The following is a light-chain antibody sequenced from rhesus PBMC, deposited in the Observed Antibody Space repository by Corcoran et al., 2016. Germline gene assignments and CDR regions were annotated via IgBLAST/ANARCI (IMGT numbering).Light chain of an antibody. J-gene: IGKJ1*01. V-gene: IGKV1-21*01. Sequence: DIQMTQSPSSLSASVGDRVAITCRASQDINSWLAWYQQKPGKAPKLLIYKASTLQRGVPSRVSGSGSGTDFTLTISSLQPEDFANYHCQQYNSAPWTFGQGTKVEI. CDR3: QQYNSAPWT. CDR1: QDINSW. CDR2: KAS.